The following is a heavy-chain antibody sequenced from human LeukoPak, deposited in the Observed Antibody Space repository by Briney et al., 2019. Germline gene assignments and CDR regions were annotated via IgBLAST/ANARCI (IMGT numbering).Heavy chain of an antibody. D-gene: IGHD2-2*01. V-gene: IGHV3-53*01. J-gene: IGHJ6*03. CDR1: GFTVSSNY. CDR2: IYSGGST. Sequence: GGSLRLSCAASGFTVSSNYMSWVRQAPGKGLEWVSVIYSGGSTYYADSVKGRFTISRDNSKNTLYLQMNSLRAEDTAVYYCARGLVVPAAIAYYYYYMDVWGKGTMVTVSS. CDR3: ARGLVVPAAIAYYYYYMDV.